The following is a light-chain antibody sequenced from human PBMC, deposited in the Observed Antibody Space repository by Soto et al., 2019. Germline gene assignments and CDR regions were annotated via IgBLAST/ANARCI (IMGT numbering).Light chain of an antibody. CDR1: SSDVGGYNY. CDR2: EVS. V-gene: IGLV2-14*01. CDR3: SSYTSSSTREV. Sequence: QSVLTQPASVSGSPGQSITISCTGTSSDVGGYNYVSWYQQHPSKAPKLMIYEVSNRPSGVSNRFSGSKSGNTASLTISGLQAEDEADYYCSSYTSSSTREVFGGGTKLTVL. J-gene: IGLJ2*01.